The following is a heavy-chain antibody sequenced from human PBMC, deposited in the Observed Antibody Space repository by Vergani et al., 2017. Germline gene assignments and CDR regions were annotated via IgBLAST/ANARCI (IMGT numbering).Heavy chain of an antibody. Sequence: QVQLVESGGGVVQPGGSLRLSCAASGFTFKSYAMHWVRQAPGKGLEWVTVIRNDGSNKYYADSVKGRFTISRGNSKNTLFLQMNSLRAEDTAVYYCLRGDCYNPTGPFDYWGQGTLVTVSS. J-gene: IGHJ4*02. CDR1: GFTFKSYA. D-gene: IGHD5-24*01. CDR3: LRGDCYNPTGPFDY. V-gene: IGHV3-30*02. CDR2: IRNDGSNK.